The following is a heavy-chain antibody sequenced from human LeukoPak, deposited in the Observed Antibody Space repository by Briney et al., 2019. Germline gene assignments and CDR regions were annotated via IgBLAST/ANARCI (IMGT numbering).Heavy chain of an antibody. J-gene: IGHJ3*02. V-gene: IGHV1-24*01. Sequence: GASVKVSCKVSGYILTELSMHWARQAPGKGLEWMGGFDPEDGETLYAQKLQGRVTMTEDASTDTAYMELSSLSSEDTAMYYCVNEHSGWHAFDIWGQGTMVTVSS. CDR1: GYILTELS. CDR3: VNEHSGWHAFDI. D-gene: IGHD6-19*01. CDR2: FDPEDGET.